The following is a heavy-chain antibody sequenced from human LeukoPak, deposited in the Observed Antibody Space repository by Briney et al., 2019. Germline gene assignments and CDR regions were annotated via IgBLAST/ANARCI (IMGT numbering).Heavy chain of an antibody. CDR3: AREDYGGNSYSRTIDY. V-gene: IGHV4-61*02. D-gene: IGHD4-23*01. CDR2: IYTSGST. Sequence: SETLSLTCTVSGGSISSGSYYWSWIRQPAGKGLEWIGRIYTSGSTNYNPSLKSRVTISVDLSQNQFSLKLSSVTAADQAVYYCAREDYGGNSYSRTIDYWGQGTLVTVSS. CDR1: GGSISSGSYY. J-gene: IGHJ4*02.